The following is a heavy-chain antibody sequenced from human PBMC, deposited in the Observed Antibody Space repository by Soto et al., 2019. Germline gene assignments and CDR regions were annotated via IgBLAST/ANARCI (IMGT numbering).Heavy chain of an antibody. CDR2: ISGSGGRT. D-gene: IGHD5-12*01. J-gene: IGHJ4*02. CDR1: GFTFRNYA. CDR3: AKGPLGSGYDLDS. V-gene: IGHV3-23*01. Sequence: EVQLLDSGGGLVQPGGSLRLSCDASGFTFRNYAMNWVRQAPGKGLDWVSAISGSGGRTYYADSVKGRFTISRDNSKKTLYLQMSSLRAEDKAVYYCAKGPLGSGYDLDSWGQGTLVTVSS.